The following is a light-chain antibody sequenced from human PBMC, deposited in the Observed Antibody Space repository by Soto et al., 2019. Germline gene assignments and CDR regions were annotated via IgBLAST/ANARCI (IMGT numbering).Light chain of an antibody. Sequence: QMTQSPPCIFLVXAVRVNITFRASQGISNWLAWYQQKPGKAPSLLIHAASSLESGVPSRFSGRESGTEFTLTISSLQPDDFATYYCQQYYSYSTFGQGTKVDI. CDR1: QGISNW. J-gene: IGKJ1*01. V-gene: IGKV1D-16*01. CDR2: AAS. CDR3: QQYYSYST.